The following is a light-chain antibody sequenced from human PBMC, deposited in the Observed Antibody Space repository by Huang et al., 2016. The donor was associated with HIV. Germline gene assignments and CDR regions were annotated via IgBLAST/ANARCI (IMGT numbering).Light chain of an antibody. V-gene: IGKV3-15*01. CDR2: DAS. CDR1: KSVNNK. J-gene: IGKJ1*01. Sequence: EVVMTQSPVTLSVSPGERATLSCRASKSVNNKLAGFQQKPGQAPRLLIHDASIRATGSPDRFSGSGSATEFTLTISSLQSEDFAVYYCQQYNNWPPWTFGQGTKVEIK. CDR3: QQYNNWPPWT.